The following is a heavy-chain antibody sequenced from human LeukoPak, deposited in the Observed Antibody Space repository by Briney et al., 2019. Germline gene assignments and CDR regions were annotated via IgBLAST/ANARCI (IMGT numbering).Heavy chain of an antibody. CDR1: GFTLTNYA. V-gene: IGHV3-30*04. Sequence: PGGSLRLSCAASGFTLTNYALHWVRQAPGKGLEWVAIISYDGSKRYYADSVQGRFTISRDNTKNTLYLQMLRAEDTAVYFCARDLRGNRDYWGQGTLVTVSS. CDR3: ARDLRGNRDY. CDR2: ISYDGSKR. J-gene: IGHJ4*02. D-gene: IGHD4-23*01.